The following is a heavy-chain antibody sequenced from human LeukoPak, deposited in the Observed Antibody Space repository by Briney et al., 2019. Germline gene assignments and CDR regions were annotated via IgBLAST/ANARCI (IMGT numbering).Heavy chain of an antibody. V-gene: IGHV3-21*01. CDR2: ISSSSSYI. J-gene: IGHJ4*02. Sequence: KPGGSLRLSCVASGFTFSSYSMNWVRQAPGKGLEWVSSISSSSSYIYYADSMKGRFTISRDNAKNSLYLQMNSLRAEDTAVYYCARGDRDLYCSSTSCYPVLGGQGTLVTVSS. CDR1: GFTFSSYS. D-gene: IGHD2-2*01. CDR3: ARGDRDLYCSSTSCYPVL.